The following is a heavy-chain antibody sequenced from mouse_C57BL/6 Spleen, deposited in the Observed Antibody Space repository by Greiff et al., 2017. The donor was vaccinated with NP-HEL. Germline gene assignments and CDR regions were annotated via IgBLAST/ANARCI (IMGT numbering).Heavy chain of an antibody. CDR3: SYFPNFDY. CDR2: IYPGDGDT. J-gene: IGHJ2*01. CDR1: GYAFSSSW. D-gene: IGHD1-1*01. Sequence: VQVVESGPELVKPGASVKISCKASGYAFSSSWMNWVKQRPGKGLEWIGRIYPGDGDTNYNGKFKGKATLTADKSSSTAYMQLSSLTSEDSAVYFCSYFPNFDYWGQGTTLTVSS. V-gene: IGHV1-82*01.